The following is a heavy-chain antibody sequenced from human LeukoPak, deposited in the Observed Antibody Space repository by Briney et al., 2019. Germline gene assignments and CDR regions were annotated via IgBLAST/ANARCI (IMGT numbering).Heavy chain of an antibody. D-gene: IGHD2-2*01. J-gene: IGHJ6*02. CDR1: GYTFSNYG. V-gene: IGHV1-18*01. Sequence: AASVKVSCKASGYTFSNYGISWVRQAPGQGLEWMGWIGAYNGNTNYVQKFQGRVTMTTDTSASTAYMELRSLRSEDTAVYYCARDIVVVPAAHYYYYGMDVWGQGTTVTVSS. CDR3: ARDIVVVPAAHYYYYGMDV. CDR2: IGAYNGNT.